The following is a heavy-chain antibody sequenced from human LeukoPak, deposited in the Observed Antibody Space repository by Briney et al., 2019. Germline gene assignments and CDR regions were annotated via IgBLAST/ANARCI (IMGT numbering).Heavy chain of an antibody. V-gene: IGHV4-31*03. Sequence: SETLSLTCTVSGGSISSGGYYWSWIRQHPGKGLEWIGYIYYSGSTYYNPSLKSRVTISVDTSKNQFSLKLSSVTAADTAVYYCARARVGIAAAGTIDYWGQGTLVTVSS. CDR3: ARARVGIAAAGTIDY. CDR1: GGSISSGGYY. D-gene: IGHD6-13*01. CDR2: IYYSGST. J-gene: IGHJ4*02.